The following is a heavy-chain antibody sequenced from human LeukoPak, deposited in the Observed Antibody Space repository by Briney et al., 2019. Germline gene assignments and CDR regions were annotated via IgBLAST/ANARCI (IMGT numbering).Heavy chain of an antibody. CDR3: ARDDPDIAVAGLPAPMDV. CDR1: GFTVSSNY. Sequence: PGGSLRLSCAASGFTVSSNYMSWVRQAPGKGLEWVSVIYSGGSTYYADSVKGRFTISRDNSKNTLYLQMNSLRAEDTAVYYCARDDPDIAVAGLPAPMDVWGQGTMVTVSS. CDR2: IYSGGST. V-gene: IGHV3-53*01. D-gene: IGHD6-19*01. J-gene: IGHJ3*01.